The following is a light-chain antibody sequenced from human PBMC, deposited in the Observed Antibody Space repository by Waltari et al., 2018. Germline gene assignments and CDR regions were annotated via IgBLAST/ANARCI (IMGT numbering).Light chain of an antibody. J-gene: IGKJ1*01. CDR3: LQRSLWPWT. CDR2: DAS. CDR1: QTVSTY. V-gene: IGKV3-11*01. Sequence: IVLTQSPATLSLSPGERATLSCRASQTVSTYLAWFQQKPGQAPRLLIYDASNRAPGTPARFSGSGSGTDFSLTISSLEPEDFAVYYCLQRSLWPWTFGQGTKVAVK.